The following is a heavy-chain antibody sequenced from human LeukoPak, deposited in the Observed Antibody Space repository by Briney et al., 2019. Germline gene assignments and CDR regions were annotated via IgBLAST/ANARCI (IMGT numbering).Heavy chain of an antibody. V-gene: IGHV3-66*01. CDR2: IYSGGST. CDR3: ARKHYYDSSGFFPPMDY. Sequence: GGSLRLSCAASGFTFSNYGMNWVRQAPGKGLEWVSVIYSGGSTFYADSVKGRFTISRDNSKNTLYLQMNSLRAEDTAVYYCARKHYYDSSGFFPPMDYWGQGTLVTVSS. CDR1: GFTFSNYG. J-gene: IGHJ4*02. D-gene: IGHD3-22*01.